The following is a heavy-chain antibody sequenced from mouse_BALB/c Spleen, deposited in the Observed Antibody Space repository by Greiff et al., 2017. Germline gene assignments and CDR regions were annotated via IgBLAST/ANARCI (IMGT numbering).Heavy chain of an antibody. D-gene: IGHD2-14*01. CDR3: ARYRENWPLDY. CDR2: INPYNGAT. CDR1: GYSFTGYY. Sequence: VQLQQSGPELVKPGASVKISCKASGYSFTGYYMHWVKQSHVKSLEWIGRINPYNGATSYNQNFKDKASLTVDKSSSTAYMELHSLTSEDSAVYYCARYRENWPLDYWGQGTTLTVSS. J-gene: IGHJ2*01. V-gene: IGHV1-31*01.